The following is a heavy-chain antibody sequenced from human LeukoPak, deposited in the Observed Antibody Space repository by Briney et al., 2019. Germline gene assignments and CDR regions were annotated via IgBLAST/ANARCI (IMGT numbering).Heavy chain of an antibody. CDR3: AKVGDEHSSSWYWPGVEYYYGMDV. CDR2: ISYDGSNK. V-gene: IGHV3-30*18. J-gene: IGHJ6*02. Sequence: QIGGSLRLSCAASGFTFSSYAMSWVRQAPGKGLEWVAVISYDGSNKYYADSVKGRFTISRDNSKNTLYLQMNSLRAEDTAVYYCAKVGDEHSSSWYWPGVEYYYGMDVWGQGTTVTVSS. D-gene: IGHD6-13*01. CDR1: GFTFSSYA.